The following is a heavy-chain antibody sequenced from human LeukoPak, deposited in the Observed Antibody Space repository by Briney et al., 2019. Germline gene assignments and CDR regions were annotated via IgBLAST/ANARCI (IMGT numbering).Heavy chain of an antibody. V-gene: IGHV1-2*02. CDR2: IDPKSGGT. Sequence: ASVKVSCKASGYTFTGYYMHWVRQAPGQGLQWMGWIDPKSGGTNYAQKFQGRVTMTRDTSISTAYMELSRLRSDDTAVYYCARAGTTGYFDYWGQGTLVTVSS. J-gene: IGHJ4*02. CDR3: ARAGTTGYFDY. D-gene: IGHD1-7*01. CDR1: GYTFTGYY.